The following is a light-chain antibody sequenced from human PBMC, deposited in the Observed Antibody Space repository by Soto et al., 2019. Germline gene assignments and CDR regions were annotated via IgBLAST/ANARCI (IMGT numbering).Light chain of an antibody. CDR1: QSLPSGY. Sequence: EIVLTQSPGTLSFSPGERATLSCRASQSLPSGYLAWYQQKPGQAPRLLIYGASSRATRIPDRFSGSGSGTEFTFTISRLEPEDFAMYYCHQYGSSLWTLGQGPKVDIK. V-gene: IGKV3-20*01. CDR2: GAS. CDR3: HQYGSSLWT. J-gene: IGKJ1*01.